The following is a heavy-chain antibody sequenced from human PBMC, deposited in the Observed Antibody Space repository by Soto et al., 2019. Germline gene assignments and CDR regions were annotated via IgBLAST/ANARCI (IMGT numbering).Heavy chain of an antibody. D-gene: IGHD6-13*01. CDR3: ARDGAAAGYYYYGMDV. V-gene: IGHV4-59*01. CDR1: GGSISSYY. Sequence: ASETLSLTCTVSGGSISSYYWSWIRQPPGKGLEWIGYIYYSGSTNYNPSLKSRVTISVDTSKNQFSLKLSSVTAADTAVYYCARDGAAAGYYYYGMDVWGQGTTVTVS. J-gene: IGHJ6*02. CDR2: IYYSGST.